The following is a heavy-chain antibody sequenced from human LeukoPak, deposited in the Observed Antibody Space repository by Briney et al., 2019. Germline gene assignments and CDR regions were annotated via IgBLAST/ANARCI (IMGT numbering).Heavy chain of an antibody. Sequence: ETLSLTCTISGGSITSGSYYWAWVRQAPGKGLEWVSYISSSSSTIYYADSVKGRFTISRDNAKNPLYLQMNSLRAEDTAVYYCATLTSGPTYYDFWSGYSEGFFDYWGQGTLVTVSS. J-gene: IGHJ4*02. D-gene: IGHD3-3*01. V-gene: IGHV3-48*01. CDR1: GGSITSGSYY. CDR3: ATLTSGPTYYDFWSGYSEGFFDY. CDR2: ISSSSSTI.